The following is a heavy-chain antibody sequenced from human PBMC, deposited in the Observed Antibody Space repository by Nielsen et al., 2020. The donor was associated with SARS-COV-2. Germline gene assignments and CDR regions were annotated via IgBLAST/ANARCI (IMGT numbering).Heavy chain of an antibody. CDR3: AKDKYQLLNYGMDV. CDR2: IYSGGST. CDR1: GFTVSSDH. J-gene: IGHJ6*02. D-gene: IGHD2-2*01. Sequence: GGSLRLSCAVSGFTVSSDHMNWVRQAPGKGLEWVSVIYSGGSTYYADSVKGRFTISRDNSKNTLYLQMNSLRAEDTAVYYCAKDKYQLLNYGMDVWGQGTTVTVSS. V-gene: IGHV3-53*01.